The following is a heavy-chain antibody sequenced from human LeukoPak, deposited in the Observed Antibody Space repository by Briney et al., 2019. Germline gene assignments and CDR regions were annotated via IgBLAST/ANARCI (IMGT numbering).Heavy chain of an antibody. CDR1: GGSVSSGSYY. CDR2: ISYTGST. Sequence: PSETPSLTCTVSGGSVSSGSYYWSWIRQPPGKGLEWIGYISYTGSTNYNPSLKSRVTISVDTSKNQSSLKLTSVTAADTAVYYCASETSGWPNYFAYWGQGTLVTVSS. J-gene: IGHJ4*02. CDR3: ASETSGWPNYFAY. V-gene: IGHV4-61*01. D-gene: IGHD6-19*01.